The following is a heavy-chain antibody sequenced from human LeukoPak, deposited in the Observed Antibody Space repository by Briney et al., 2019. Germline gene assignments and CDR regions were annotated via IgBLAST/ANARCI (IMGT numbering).Heavy chain of an antibody. D-gene: IGHD3-9*01. CDR2: INPNSGGT. Sequence: ASVKVSCKASGYTFTGYYMHWVRQAPGQGLEWMGWINPNSGGTNYAQKFQGRVTMTRDTSISTAYMELSRLRSDDTAVYYCARGSDYDILTGYFDYWGQGTLVTVSS. CDR3: ARGSDYDILTGYFDY. CDR1: GYTFTGYY. V-gene: IGHV1-2*02. J-gene: IGHJ4*02.